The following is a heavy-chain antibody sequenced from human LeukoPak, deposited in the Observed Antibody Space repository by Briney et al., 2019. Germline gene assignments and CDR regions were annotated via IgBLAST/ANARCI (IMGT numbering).Heavy chain of an antibody. J-gene: IGHJ6*02. CDR3: ARGDGTYYYFYGMDV. CDR2: IYYSGST. V-gene: IGHV4-39*01. CDR1: GGSISSSGYY. Sequence: SETLSLTCTVSGGSISSSGYYWGWLRHPPGKGLEWIGSIYYSGSTYYHPSLKSRVTISVDTSKNQFSLKLSSVTAADTAVYSCARGDGTYYYFYGMDVWGQGTTVTVSS. D-gene: IGHD2-21*01.